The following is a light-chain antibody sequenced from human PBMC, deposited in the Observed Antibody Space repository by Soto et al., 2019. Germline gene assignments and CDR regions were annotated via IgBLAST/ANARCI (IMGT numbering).Light chain of an antibody. V-gene: IGKV3-20*01. CDR1: QSVSSSY. CDR3: QKYGSSPFT. J-gene: IGKJ3*01. Sequence: EIVLTQSPGTLSLSPGERATLSCRASQSVSSSYLAWYQQKPGQAPRLLIYGASSRATGIPDRFSGSGSGTDLTLTISRLETEDFAVYYCQKYGSSPFTFGPGTKVDIK. CDR2: GAS.